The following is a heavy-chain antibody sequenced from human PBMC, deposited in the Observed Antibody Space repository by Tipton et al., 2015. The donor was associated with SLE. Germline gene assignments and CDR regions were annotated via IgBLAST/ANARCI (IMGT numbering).Heavy chain of an antibody. CDR1: GFTFSNYA. V-gene: IGHV3-23*01. CDR3: AKGDCSGGSCYSDLVFDY. J-gene: IGHJ4*02. D-gene: IGHD2-15*01. CDR2: INAGGLGT. Sequence: GSLRLSCAASGFTFSNYAMSWVRQGPGKGLEWVEGINAGGLGTYYADSVKGRFTISRDNSKNTLYVQMNSLRAEDTATYYCAKGDCSGGSCYSDLVFDYWGQGTLVTVSS.